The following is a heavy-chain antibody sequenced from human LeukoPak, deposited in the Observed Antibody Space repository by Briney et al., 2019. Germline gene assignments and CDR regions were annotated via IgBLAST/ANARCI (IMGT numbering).Heavy chain of an antibody. J-gene: IGHJ6*03. Sequence: SETLSLTCTASGGSISSYYWSWIRQPPGKGLEWIGYIYYSGSTYYNPSLKSRVTISVDTSKNQFSLKLSSVTAADTAVYYCARDRVLWYYYYYMDVWGKGTTVTVSS. CDR1: GGSISSYY. V-gene: IGHV4-59*12. CDR3: ARDRVLWYYYYYMDV. CDR2: IYYSGST.